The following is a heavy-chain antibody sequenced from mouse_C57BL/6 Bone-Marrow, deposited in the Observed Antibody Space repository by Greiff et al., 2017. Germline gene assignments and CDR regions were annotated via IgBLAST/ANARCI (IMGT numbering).Heavy chain of an antibody. Sequence: QVQLQQPGAELVKPGASVKLSCKASGYTFTRYWMQWVKQRPGPGLEWIGAIDPSARYTTYNQKFKGKATLTVDTSSCTAYMQLSSLTSEDSAVDYCARDGNWAYWYFDVWGTGTTVTVSS. V-gene: IGHV1-50*01. D-gene: IGHD2-1*01. CDR1: GYTFTRYW. CDR3: ARDGNWAYWYFDV. J-gene: IGHJ1*03. CDR2: IDPSARYT.